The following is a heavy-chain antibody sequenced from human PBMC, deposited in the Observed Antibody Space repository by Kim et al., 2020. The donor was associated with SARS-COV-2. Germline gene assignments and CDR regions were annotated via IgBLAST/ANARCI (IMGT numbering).Heavy chain of an antibody. CDR2: INQDGSEK. CDR3: ARWREEKGYCSTTGCPTWFDP. V-gene: IGHV3-7*01. J-gene: IGHJ5*02. CDR1: GFTFSTYW. Sequence: GGSLRLSCAVSGFTFSTYWMSWVRQAPGKGLEWLANINQDGSEKHYLDSVKGRFTISRDNAKNSLYLQMNSLRAEDTALYYCARWREEKGYCSTTGCPTWFDPWGQGTLVTVSS. D-gene: IGHD2-2*01.